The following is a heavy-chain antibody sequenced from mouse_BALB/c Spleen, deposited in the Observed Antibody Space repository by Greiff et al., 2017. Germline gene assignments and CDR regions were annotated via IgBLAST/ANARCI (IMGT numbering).Heavy chain of an antibody. Sequence: QVQLKESGPGLVAPSQSLSITCTVSGFSLTSYGVHWVRQPPGKGLEWLGVIWAGGSTNYNSALMSRLSISKDNSKSQVFLKMNSLQTDDTAMYYCPRDQGNYNYAMDYWGQGTSVTVSS. J-gene: IGHJ4*01. D-gene: IGHD2-1*01. CDR1: GFSLTSYG. CDR2: IWAGGST. V-gene: IGHV2-9*02. CDR3: PRDQGNYNYAMDY.